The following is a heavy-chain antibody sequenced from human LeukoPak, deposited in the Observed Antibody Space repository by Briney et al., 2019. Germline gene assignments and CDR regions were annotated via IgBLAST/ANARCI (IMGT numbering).Heavy chain of an antibody. Sequence: SETLSLTCTVSGGSISSYYWSWIRQPPGKGLEWIGYIYYSGSTNYNPSLKSRVTISVDTSKNQFSLKLSSVTAADTAVYYCARLPPGDGTLDYWGQGTLVTVSS. CDR3: ARLPPGDGTLDY. D-gene: IGHD7-27*01. CDR2: IYYSGST. CDR1: GGSISSYY. J-gene: IGHJ4*02. V-gene: IGHV4-59*08.